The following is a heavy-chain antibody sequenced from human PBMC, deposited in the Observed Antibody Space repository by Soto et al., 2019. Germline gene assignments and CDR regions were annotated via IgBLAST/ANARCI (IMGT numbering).Heavy chain of an antibody. CDR3: ARDKGGAVLKGSGMDV. CDR1: GGSLSSRDFY. D-gene: IGHD2-8*02. V-gene: IGHV4-31*03. Sequence: QVQLQESGPGLVKPSQTLSLSCSVSGGSLSSRDFYWSWLRHHPEKGLEWIGSIYYNGNTYYNPSLKSRVTMSLDTSMNEFSLRLTSVTAADTAVYYCARDKGGAVLKGSGMDVWGQGTTVTVSS. J-gene: IGHJ6*02. CDR2: IYYNGNT.